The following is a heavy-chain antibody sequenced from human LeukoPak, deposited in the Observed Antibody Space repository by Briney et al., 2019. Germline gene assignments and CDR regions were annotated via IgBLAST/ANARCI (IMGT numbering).Heavy chain of an antibody. J-gene: IGHJ4*02. Sequence: SETLSLTCVVYGGSFSGYYWSWIRQPPGKGLEWIGEINHSGTTKYNPSLKSRVTISVDTSKNQFSLKVTSVTAADTAVYYCARENRPFCPFAFWGQGVMVTVSS. CDR2: INHSGTT. CDR3: ARENRPFCPFAF. CDR1: GGSFSGYY. D-gene: IGHD3-3*01. V-gene: IGHV4-34*01.